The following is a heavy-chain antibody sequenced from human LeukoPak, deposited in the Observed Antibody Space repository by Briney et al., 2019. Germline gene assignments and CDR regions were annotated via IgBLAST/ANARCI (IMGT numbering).Heavy chain of an antibody. CDR3: ARLLTYCSSTSCFFSAFDI. J-gene: IGHJ3*02. D-gene: IGHD2-2*01. CDR2: IYHSGST. V-gene: IGHV4-38-2*01. Sequence: SETLSLTCAVSGYSISSGYYWGWIRQPPGKGLEWIGSIYHSGSTYYNPSLKSRVTISVDTSKNQFSPKLSSVTAADTAVYYCARLLTYCSSTSCFFSAFDIWGQGTMVAVSS. CDR1: GYSISSGYY.